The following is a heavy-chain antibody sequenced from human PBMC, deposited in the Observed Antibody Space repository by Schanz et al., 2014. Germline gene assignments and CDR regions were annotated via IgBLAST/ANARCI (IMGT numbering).Heavy chain of an antibody. CDR1: GFTFSSYA. D-gene: IGHD3-22*01. CDR2: ISGSGGST. J-gene: IGHJ4*02. Sequence: EVQLLESGGGLVRPGGSLRLSCAASGFTFSSYAMSWVRQAPGKGLEWVSGISGSGGSTYYADSVKGRFTISRDNSKNTLYLQMNSLRAEDTAVYYCAKDPSHGDYDYYFDYWGQGTLVTVSS. V-gene: IGHV3-23*01. CDR3: AKDPSHGDYDYYFDY.